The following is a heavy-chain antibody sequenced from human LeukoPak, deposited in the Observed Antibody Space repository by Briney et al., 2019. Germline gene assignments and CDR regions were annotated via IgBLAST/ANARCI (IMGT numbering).Heavy chain of an antibody. D-gene: IGHD2-15*01. V-gene: IGHV4-61*01. J-gene: IGHJ4*02. CDR1: GASVYSDSSY. CDR3: ARCSGGSCYS. Sequence: SETLSLTCSVSGASVYSDSSYWTWIRQAPGKGLEWIGYVDYRGGTKYNASLKSRVTISLETSKNQFSLNLNSVIAADTAVYYCARCSGGSCYSWGQGTLVTVSS. CDR2: VDYRGGT.